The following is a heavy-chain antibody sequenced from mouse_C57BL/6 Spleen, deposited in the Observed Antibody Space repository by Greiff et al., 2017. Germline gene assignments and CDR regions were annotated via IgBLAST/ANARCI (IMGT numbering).Heavy chain of an antibody. V-gene: IGHV2-5*01. CDR1: GFSLTSYC. CDR3: AQNEYDYSAWFAY. D-gene: IGHD2-4*01. CDR2: IWRGRST. Sequence: VQLQESGPGLVQPSPCLSISCTASGFSLTSYCVHWVRQSPGKGLEWLGVIWRGRSTDYNAAIMYRLSITKDYSKSQAFFNMNSLQADDTAIYCCAQNEYDYSAWFAYWGQGTLVTVSA. J-gene: IGHJ3*01.